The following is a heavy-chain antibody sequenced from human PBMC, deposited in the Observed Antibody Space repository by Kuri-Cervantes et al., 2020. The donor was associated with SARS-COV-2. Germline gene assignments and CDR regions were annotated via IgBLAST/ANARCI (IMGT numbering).Heavy chain of an antibody. Sequence: GESLEISCAASGFTFSNYWMHWVRQAPGKGLVRVSRTNTDGSSTSYADSVKGRFTISRDNAKNTLYLQMNSLRAEDTAVYYCARAFLRGGSDYWGQGTLVTVSS. CDR1: GFTFSNYW. J-gene: IGHJ4*02. D-gene: IGHD1-26*01. CDR2: TNTDGSST. CDR3: ARAFLRGGSDY. V-gene: IGHV3-74*01.